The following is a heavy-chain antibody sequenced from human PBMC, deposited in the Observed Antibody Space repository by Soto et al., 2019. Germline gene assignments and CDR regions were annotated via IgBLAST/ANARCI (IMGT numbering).Heavy chain of an antibody. V-gene: IGHV1-69*08. D-gene: IGHD3-22*01. CDR2: IIPILGIA. J-gene: IGHJ3*02. CDR1: GGTFSSYT. Sequence: QVQLVQSGAEVKKPGSSVKVSCKASGGTFSSYTISWVRQAPGQGLEWMGRIIPILGIANYAQKFQGRVTITADKXXGXAXXELSSLRSEDTAVYYCVRDYYDSSGYYYTRGAFDIWGQGTMVTVSS. CDR3: VRDYYDSSGYYYTRGAFDI.